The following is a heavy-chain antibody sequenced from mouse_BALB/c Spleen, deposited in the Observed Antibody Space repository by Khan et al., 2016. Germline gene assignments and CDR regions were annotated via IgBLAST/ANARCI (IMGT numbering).Heavy chain of an antibody. CDR2: IHPADGDC. D-gene: IGHD2-10*01. CDR1: GYSFTRYW. V-gene: IGHV1S127*01. Sequence: QVQLQQPGNELVRPGASVKLSCKASGYSFTRYWMNWVKQSPGHGLEWIGLIHPADGDCRFNQMFKDKATLTVDNSSSIAYFQLNSRTSEDSAVYYCTRSSYCNHSLYAMDYWGQGTSVTVSS. CDR3: TRSSYCNHSLYAMDY. J-gene: IGHJ4*01.